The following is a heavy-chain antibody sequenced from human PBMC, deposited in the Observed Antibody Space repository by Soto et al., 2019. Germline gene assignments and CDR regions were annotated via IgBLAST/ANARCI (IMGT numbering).Heavy chain of an antibody. Sequence: PSETLSLTCAVYGGSFSGYYWSWIRQPPGKGLEWIGEINHSGSTNYNPSLKSRVTISVDTSKNQFSLKLSSVTAADTAVYYCARRGARMGSSGWYGYFDYWGQGTLVTVSS. CDR3: ARRGARMGSSGWYGYFDY. CDR2: INHSGST. CDR1: GGSFSGYY. V-gene: IGHV4-34*01. J-gene: IGHJ4*02. D-gene: IGHD6-19*01.